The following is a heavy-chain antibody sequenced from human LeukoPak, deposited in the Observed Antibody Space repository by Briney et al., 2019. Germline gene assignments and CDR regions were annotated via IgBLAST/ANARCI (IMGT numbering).Heavy chain of an antibody. V-gene: IGHV3-23*01. CDR3: VWNEIDYDILTGYYLYDY. D-gene: IGHD3-9*01. CDR2: ISGSGGST. Sequence: GGSLRLSCAASGFTFSSYGMSWVRQAPGKGLEWASAISGSGGSTYYADSVKGRFTISRDNSKNTLYLQMNSLRAEDTAVYYCVWNEIDYDILTGYYLYDYWGQGTLVTVSS. CDR1: GFTFSSYG. J-gene: IGHJ4*02.